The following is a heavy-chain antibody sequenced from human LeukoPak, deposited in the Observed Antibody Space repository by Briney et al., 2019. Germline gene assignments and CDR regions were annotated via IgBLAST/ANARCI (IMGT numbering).Heavy chain of an antibody. J-gene: IGHJ4*02. V-gene: IGHV3-48*01. D-gene: IGHD1-1*01. CDR2: ISRNSDTI. Sequence: GGSLRLSCAASGFTFNNYNINWVRQAPGKGLEWVSYISRNSDTIYYADSVKGRFTISRDNSKNTLYLQMNSLRAEDTAVYYCAKDDDSALPCDYWGQGTLVTVSS. CDR3: AKDDDSALPCDY. CDR1: GFTFNNYN.